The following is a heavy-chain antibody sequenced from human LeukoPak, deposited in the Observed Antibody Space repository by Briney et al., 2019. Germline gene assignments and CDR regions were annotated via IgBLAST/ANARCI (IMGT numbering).Heavy chain of an antibody. D-gene: IGHD2-15*01. Sequence: SVKVSCKASGVAISSYAISWVRQAPGQGLEWMGRIIPIFGTANYAQKFQGRVTITTDESTSTAYMELSSLRSEDTAVYYCASRYCSGGSCCSWDYFDYWGQGTLVTVSS. CDR3: ASRYCSGGSCCSWDYFDY. V-gene: IGHV1-69*05. J-gene: IGHJ4*02. CDR1: GVAISSYA. CDR2: IIPIFGTA.